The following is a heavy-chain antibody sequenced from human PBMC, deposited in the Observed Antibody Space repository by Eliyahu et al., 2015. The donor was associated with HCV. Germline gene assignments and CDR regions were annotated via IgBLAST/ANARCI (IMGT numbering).Heavy chain of an antibody. CDR3: ARDDGSAVTTFFYN. J-gene: IGHJ4*02. CDR2: ISRSSSTI. V-gene: IGHV3-48*02. D-gene: IGHD4-17*01. Sequence: EVQLVESGGGLVQPGGSLRLSCAASRFTFNNFGMNWVRQAPGKGLEWGGYISRSSSTIYYADSVKGRFTISRDNAKNSLYLQMNSLRDEDTAVYYCARDDGSAVTTFFYNWGQGTLVTVSS. CDR1: RFTFNNFG.